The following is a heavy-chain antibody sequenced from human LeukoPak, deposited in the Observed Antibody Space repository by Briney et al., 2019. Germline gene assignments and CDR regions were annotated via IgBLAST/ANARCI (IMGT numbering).Heavy chain of an antibody. CDR2: RSSSSYT. Sequence: GGSLRLSCAASGFSFSDYSMSWIRQAPGKGLECISYRSSSSYTNYADSVKGRFTISRDNAKNSLYLQMNSLRAEDTAVYYCARGDYDSSGYYEVWGQGTPVTVSS. CDR3: ARGDYDSSGYYEV. V-gene: IGHV3-11*05. CDR1: GFSFSDYS. J-gene: IGHJ4*02. D-gene: IGHD3-22*01.